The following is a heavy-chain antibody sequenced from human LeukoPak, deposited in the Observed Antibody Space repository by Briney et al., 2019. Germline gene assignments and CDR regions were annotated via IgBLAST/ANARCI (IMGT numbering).Heavy chain of an antibody. J-gene: IGHJ4*02. V-gene: IGHV1-8*01. D-gene: IGHD3-10*01. Sequence: ASVKVSCKASGYSFTSYDINWVRQATGQGLEWMGWMNPTSGDTGYVQKFQGRVTMTRSTSISTAYKQLTSLRSHDTAIYYCARGGFGSGSHFDYWGQGTLVTVSS. CDR3: ARGGFGSGSHFDY. CDR1: GYSFTSYD. CDR2: MNPTSGDT.